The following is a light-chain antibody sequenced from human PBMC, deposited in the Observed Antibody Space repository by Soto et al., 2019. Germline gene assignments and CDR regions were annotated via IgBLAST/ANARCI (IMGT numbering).Light chain of an antibody. J-gene: IGKJ1*01. V-gene: IGKV1-8*01. CDR2: AAS. CDR1: QGISSY. Sequence: AIRMTQSPSSLSASTGDRVTITCRASQGISSYLAWYQHKPGKAPNLLIYAASTLQSGVPSRFSGSGSGTDFTLTISSLQSEDVATYYCQQYYSYPRTFGQGTKVEIK. CDR3: QQYYSYPRT.